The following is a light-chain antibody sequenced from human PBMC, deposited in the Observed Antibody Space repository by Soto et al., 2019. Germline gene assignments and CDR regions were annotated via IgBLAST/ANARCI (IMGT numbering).Light chain of an antibody. J-gene: IGKJ1*01. V-gene: IGKV3-20*01. Sequence: ELVLTQSPGTLSLSPGERATLSCRASQSVSSSYLAWYQQKPGQAPRLLIYDTSSRATGIPDRFSGSGSGTDFALAISRLEPEDFAVDYCQQCGSSPSFGQGTKVELK. CDR3: QQCGSSPS. CDR2: DTS. CDR1: QSVSSSY.